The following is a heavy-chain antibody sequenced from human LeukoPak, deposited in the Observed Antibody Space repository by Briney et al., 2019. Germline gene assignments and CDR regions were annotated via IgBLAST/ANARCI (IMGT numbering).Heavy chain of an antibody. J-gene: IGHJ4*02. Sequence: SETLSLTCTVSGGSISSYYWSWIRQPAGNGLEWIERIYTSGSTNYNPSLKSRITMSVDTSKNQFSLKLSSVTAADTAVYYCPRVDSSGSHEPFAYWGQGTLVTVSS. CDR1: GGSISSYY. CDR3: PRVDSSGSHEPFAY. CDR2: IYTSGST. V-gene: IGHV4-4*07. D-gene: IGHD3-22*01.